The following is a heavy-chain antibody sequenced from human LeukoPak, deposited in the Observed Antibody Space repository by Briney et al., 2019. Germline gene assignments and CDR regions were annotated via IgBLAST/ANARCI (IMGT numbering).Heavy chain of an antibody. V-gene: IGHV4-59*08. Sequence: PSETLSLTCAVYSGSFSGYYWSWSRQPPGKGVEWIGNLYYMRGAWYKSSLKSRVTTSVDTSRNEFSLKLSSVTAADTAVYYCARVGDILFYGMDVWGQGTTVTVSS. J-gene: IGHJ6*02. D-gene: IGHD3-9*01. CDR3: ARVGDILFYGMDV. CDR1: SGSFSGYY. CDR2: LYYMRGA.